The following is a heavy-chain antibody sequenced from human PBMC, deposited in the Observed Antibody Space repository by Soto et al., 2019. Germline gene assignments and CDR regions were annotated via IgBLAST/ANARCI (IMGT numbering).Heavy chain of an antibody. V-gene: IGHV3-7*01. Sequence: EVQLVESGGGFVQPGGSLRLSCAASGFTFNTYWMGWVRQARGKGPEWMANIKQDGSERYYVDSVKGRFTISRDNVKNSVYLQMNGLRAADTAVYYCPRTISGLPGGHYWGQGTLVTVSS. D-gene: IGHD2-15*01. J-gene: IGHJ4*02. CDR3: PRTISGLPGGHY. CDR1: GFTFNTYW. CDR2: IKQDGSER.